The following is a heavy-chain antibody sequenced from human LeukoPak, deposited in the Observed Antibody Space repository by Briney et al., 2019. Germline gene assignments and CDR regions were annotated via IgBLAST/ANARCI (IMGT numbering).Heavy chain of an antibody. Sequence: GASVKVFCKASGYTFTSYFMHWVRQAPGQGLEWMGIINPSGGSTNYARKFQGRVTMTRDTSTSTVYMELSSLRSEDTAVYYCATVSGGNSFDYWGQGTLVTVSS. CDR3: ATVSGGNSFDY. CDR1: GYTFTSYF. CDR2: INPSGGST. V-gene: IGHV1-46*01. D-gene: IGHD4-23*01. J-gene: IGHJ4*02.